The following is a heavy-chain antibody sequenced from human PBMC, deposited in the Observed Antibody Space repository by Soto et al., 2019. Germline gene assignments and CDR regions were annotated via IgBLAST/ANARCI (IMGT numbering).Heavy chain of an antibody. J-gene: IGHJ3*02. CDR2: IWYDGSNK. V-gene: IGHV3-33*01. D-gene: IGHD2-2*01. Sequence: GGSLRLSCAASGFTFSSYGMHWVRQAPGKGLEWVAVIWYDGSNKYYADSVKGRFTISRDNSKNTLYLQMNSLRAEDTAVYYCAREEFVVVPAPDAFDIWGQGTMVTVSS. CDR1: GFTFSSYG. CDR3: AREEFVVVPAPDAFDI.